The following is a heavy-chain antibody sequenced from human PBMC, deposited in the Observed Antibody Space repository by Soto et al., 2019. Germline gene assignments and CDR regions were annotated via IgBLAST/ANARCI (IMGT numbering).Heavy chain of an antibody. J-gene: IGHJ3*02. CDR3: ASARAREINRGEFDI. D-gene: IGHD2-21*01. V-gene: IGHV1-69*18. CDR2: VIPIYGTP. Sequence: QVQLVQSGAEVKQPGSSVKVSCKASRGALSSYAITWVRQAPGQGLDWMGRVIPIYGTPNYAQKVQGRLSLTVDASKSTAYFELSGLRSDDTAAYFSASARAREINRGEFDIWGQGTMVSASS. CDR1: RGALSSYA.